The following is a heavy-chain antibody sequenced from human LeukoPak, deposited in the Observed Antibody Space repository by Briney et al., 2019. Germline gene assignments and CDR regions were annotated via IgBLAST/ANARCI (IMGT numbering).Heavy chain of an antibody. V-gene: IGHV1-8*01. CDR2: MNPNSGNT. D-gene: IGHD2-2*01. J-gene: IGHJ3*02. Sequence: ASVKVSCKASGYTFTSYDINWVRQATGQGLEWMGWMNPNSGNTGYAQKFQGRVTMTRNTSISTAYMELSSLRSDDTAVYYCARDRSTSDAFDIWGQGTMVTVSS. CDR3: ARDRSTSDAFDI. CDR1: GYTFTSYD.